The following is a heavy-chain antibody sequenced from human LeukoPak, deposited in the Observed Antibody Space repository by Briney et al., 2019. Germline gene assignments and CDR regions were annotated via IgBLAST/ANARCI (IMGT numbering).Heavy chain of an antibody. D-gene: IGHD6-25*01. Sequence: SETLSLTCTVSGTSVNYHYWSWIRQSPGRGLEWIGYIFYIGSTKYNPSLESRVTISEDTSKNQLSLKLSSVAAADTAVYYCARKFPTADEYFDYWGQGILVSVSS. CDR3: ARKFPTADEYFDY. CDR2: IFYIGST. CDR1: GTSVNYHY. J-gene: IGHJ4*02. V-gene: IGHV4-59*02.